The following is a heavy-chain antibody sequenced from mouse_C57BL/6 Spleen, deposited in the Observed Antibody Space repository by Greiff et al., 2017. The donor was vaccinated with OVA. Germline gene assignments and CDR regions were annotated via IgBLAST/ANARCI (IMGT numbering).Heavy chain of an antibody. CDR3: ARCNGKEAWFAY. D-gene: IGHD2-1*01. CDR2: IDPEDGET. V-gene: IGHV14-2*01. J-gene: IGHJ3*01. CDR1: GFNIKDYY. Sequence: EVQGVESGAELVKPGASVKLSCTASGFNIKDYYMHWVKQRTEQGLEWIGRIDPEDGETKYAPKFQGKATITADTSSNTAYLQLSSLTSEDTAVYYCARCNGKEAWFAYWGQGTLVTVSA.